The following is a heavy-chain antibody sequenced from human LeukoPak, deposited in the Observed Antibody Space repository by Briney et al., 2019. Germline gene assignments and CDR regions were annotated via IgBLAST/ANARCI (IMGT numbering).Heavy chain of an antibody. CDR2: FFYGGNT. V-gene: IGHV4-39*01. Sequence: SETLSLTCTVSGSSISTSNYYWAWIRQSPGKELECIGSFFYGGNTYYNPSLKSRVTISVDVSNNQFSLMLSSVTAADTALYYCARHGPLIRYRTAFDTWGQGTMVPVSS. D-gene: IGHD3-9*01. CDR1: GSSISTSNYY. J-gene: IGHJ3*02. CDR3: ARHGPLIRYRTAFDT.